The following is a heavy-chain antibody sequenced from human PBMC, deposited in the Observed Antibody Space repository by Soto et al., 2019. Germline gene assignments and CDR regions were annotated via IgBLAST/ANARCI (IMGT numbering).Heavy chain of an antibody. CDR1: GGSISSSSYY. Sequence: QLQLQESGPGLVKPSETLSLTCTVSGGSISSSSYYWGWIRQPPGKGLEWIGSIYYSGSTHYNPSLKSRVTISVDTSKNQFSLKLSSVTAADTAVYYCASDEKGDSTYYDFWSGYYARPGRFDPWGQGTLVTVSS. V-gene: IGHV4-39*01. D-gene: IGHD3-3*01. CDR2: IYYSGST. J-gene: IGHJ5*02. CDR3: ASDEKGDSTYYDFWSGYYARPGRFDP.